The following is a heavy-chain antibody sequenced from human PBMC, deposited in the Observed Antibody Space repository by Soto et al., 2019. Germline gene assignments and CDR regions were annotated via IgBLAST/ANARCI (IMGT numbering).Heavy chain of an antibody. D-gene: IGHD1-26*01. Sequence: EVQLVESGGGLVQPGGSLRLSCAASGFTVSSNYMSWVRQAPGKGLEWVSVIYSGGSTYYADSVKGRFTISRDNSKNTLDLQMNSLRAEDTAVYYCASERWELLKAYYYGMDVWGQGTTVTVSS. V-gene: IGHV3-66*01. J-gene: IGHJ6*02. CDR2: IYSGGST. CDR1: GFTVSSNY. CDR3: ASERWELLKAYYYGMDV.